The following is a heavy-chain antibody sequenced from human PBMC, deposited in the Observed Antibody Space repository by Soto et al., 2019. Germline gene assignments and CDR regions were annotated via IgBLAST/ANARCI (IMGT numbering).Heavy chain of an antibody. CDR1: GFTVSRDS. D-gene: IGHD4-17*01. V-gene: IGHV3-53*01. Sequence: EVQLVESGGGLIQPGGSLGLSCEALGFTVSRDSMSWVGRVQGKGLEWVSVIYTGGSTYYADSVKGRFTFSRDNSKNTLYLQMNSLRAEDTAVYYCARAYGGNPALFDPWGQGTLVTVSS. CDR3: ARAYGGNPALFDP. J-gene: IGHJ5*02. CDR2: IYTGGST.